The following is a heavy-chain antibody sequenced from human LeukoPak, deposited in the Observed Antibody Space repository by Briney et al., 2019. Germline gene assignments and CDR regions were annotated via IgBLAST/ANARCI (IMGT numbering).Heavy chain of an antibody. CDR3: ARDSGSGNNDY. V-gene: IGHV1-3*04. Sequence: ASVKVSCKSCGYTFINHAIHWVRQAPGQRREWMGWINTGNGNTKYSQNFQDRVTIARDTSASTAYMELSSLTSEDTAVYYCARDSGSGNNDYWGQGTLVTVSS. CDR1: GYTFINHA. CDR2: INTGNGNT. J-gene: IGHJ4*02. D-gene: IGHD1-26*01.